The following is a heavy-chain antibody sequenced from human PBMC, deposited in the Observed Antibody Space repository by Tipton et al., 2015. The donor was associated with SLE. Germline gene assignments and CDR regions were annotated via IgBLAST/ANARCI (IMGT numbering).Heavy chain of an antibody. CDR1: GGSISSYY. CDR3: ARRRPAGFDY. Sequence: TLSLTCTVSGGSISSYYWNWIRPPPGKGLEWIGYIYYSGSTNYNPSLKSRVTISVDTSKNQFSLKLSSVTAADTAVYYCARRRPAGFDYVGQGTLVTVSS. J-gene: IGHJ4*02. V-gene: IGHV4-59*07. CDR2: IYYSGST.